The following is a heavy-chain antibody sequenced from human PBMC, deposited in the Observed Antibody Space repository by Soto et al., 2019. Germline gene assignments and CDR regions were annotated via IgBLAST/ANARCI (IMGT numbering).Heavy chain of an antibody. D-gene: IGHD3-9*01. CDR1: GFTISSCG. Sequence: GGPLTLACAAGGFTISSCGMHWVRQAPGKGLEWVAVIWYDGSNKYYADSVKGRFTISRDNSKNTLYLQMNSLRAEDTAVYYCARDRGYDILTGPQQDYWGQGTLVTVSS. CDR3: ARDRGYDILTGPQQDY. J-gene: IGHJ4*02. CDR2: IWYDGSNK. V-gene: IGHV3-33*01.